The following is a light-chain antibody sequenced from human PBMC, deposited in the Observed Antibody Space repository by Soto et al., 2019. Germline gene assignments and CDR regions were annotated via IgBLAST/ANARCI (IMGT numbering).Light chain of an antibody. CDR2: AAS. CDR1: QGISSY. J-gene: IGKJ1*01. Sequence: VIRITQSPSLLSVAIGYRVNISCRISQGISSYLAWYQQKPGKAPELLIYAASTLQSGVPSRFSGSGSGTDFTLTISCLQSEDFATYYCKQYYSFPRTFGKGTKVDIK. V-gene: IGKV1D-8*01. CDR3: KQYYSFPRT.